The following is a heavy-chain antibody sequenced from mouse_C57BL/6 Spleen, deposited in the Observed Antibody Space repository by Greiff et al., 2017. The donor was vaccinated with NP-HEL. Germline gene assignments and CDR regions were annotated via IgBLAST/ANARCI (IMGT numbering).Heavy chain of an antibody. V-gene: IGHV1-80*01. CDR2: IYPGDGDT. CDR1: GYAFSSYW. CDR3: ARDGNYLYAMDY. D-gene: IGHD2-1*01. Sequence: QVQLQQSGAELVKPGASVKISCEASGYAFSSYWMNWVKQRPGKGLEWIGQIYPGDGDTNYNGKFKGKATLTADKSSSTAYMQLSSLTSEDSAVYFCARDGNYLYAMDYWGQGTSVTVSS. J-gene: IGHJ4*01.